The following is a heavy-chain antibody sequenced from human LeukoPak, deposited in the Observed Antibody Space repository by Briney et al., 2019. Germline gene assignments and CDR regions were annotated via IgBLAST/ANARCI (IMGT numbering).Heavy chain of an antibody. V-gene: IGHV3-30*02. CDR1: GFTFSTYG. Sequence: PGGSLRLSCAASGFTFSTYGMYWVRQAPGKGLEWVAFIRYDGSNKYYADSVKGRFTISRDNSKNTLYLQMNSLRAEDTAVYYCAKVPYYDFWSGYYPDYYYYMDVWGKGTTVTVSS. J-gene: IGHJ6*03. CDR2: IRYDGSNK. D-gene: IGHD3-3*01. CDR3: AKVPYYDFWSGYYPDYYYYMDV.